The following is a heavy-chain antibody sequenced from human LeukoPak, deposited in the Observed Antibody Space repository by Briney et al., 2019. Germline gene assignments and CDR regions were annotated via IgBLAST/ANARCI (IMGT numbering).Heavy chain of an antibody. V-gene: IGHV3-74*01. Sequence: GGPLRLSCAASGFTFSSHWMHWVRHAPGKGLVWVSRISSDGTNTNYADSVKGRFTISRDNAKNTLYLQMNSLRVEGTAVYYCTRGPPDGSGNYYPGDFWGQGTLVTVSS. CDR3: TRGPPDGSGNYYPGDF. CDR1: GFTFSSHW. J-gene: IGHJ4*02. CDR2: ISSDGTNT. D-gene: IGHD3-10*01.